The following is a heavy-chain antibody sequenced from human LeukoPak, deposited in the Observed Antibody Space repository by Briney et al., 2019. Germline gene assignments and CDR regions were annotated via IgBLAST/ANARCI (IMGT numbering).Heavy chain of an antibody. CDR2: IYYSGTT. CDR1: GGSISGYY. V-gene: IGHV4-59*08. D-gene: IGHD3-10*01. Sequence: SETLSLTCTVSGGSISGYYGSWIRQPPGKGLEWIGYIYYSGTTTYNPSLKSRVTTSVDTSKNQFSLKLSSVTAADTAVYYCARRVVRGGLDYWGQGTLVTVSS. J-gene: IGHJ4*02. CDR3: ARRVVRGGLDY.